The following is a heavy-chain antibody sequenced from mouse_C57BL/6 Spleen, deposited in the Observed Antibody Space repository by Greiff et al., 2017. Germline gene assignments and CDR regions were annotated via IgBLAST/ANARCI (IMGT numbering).Heavy chain of an antibody. CDR2: IYPRSGNT. CDR3: ACWGYGSSYWFAY. CDR1: GYTFTSYG. V-gene: IGHV1-81*01. D-gene: IGHD1-1*01. J-gene: IGHJ3*01. Sequence: QVQLQQSGAELARPGASVKLSCKASGYTFTSYGISWVKQRTGQGLEWIGEIYPRSGNTYYNEKFKGKATLTADKSSSTAYMVLLSLTSEDSAVYFCACWGYGSSYWFAYWGQGTLVTVSA.